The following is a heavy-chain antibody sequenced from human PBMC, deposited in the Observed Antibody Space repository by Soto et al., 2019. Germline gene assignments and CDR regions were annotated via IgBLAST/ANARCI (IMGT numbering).Heavy chain of an antibody. CDR3: ARNNKSGLDY. CDR1: GFTVSNSY. D-gene: IGHD2-15*01. V-gene: IGHV3-53*01. CDR2: IYSGGST. J-gene: IGHJ4*02. Sequence: PGGSLRLSCAASGFTVSNSYMSWVRQAPGKGLEWVSVIYSGGSTYYADSVKGRFTISRDSSKNTLYLQMNSLRAEDTAVYYCARNNKSGLDYWGQGTLVTVSS.